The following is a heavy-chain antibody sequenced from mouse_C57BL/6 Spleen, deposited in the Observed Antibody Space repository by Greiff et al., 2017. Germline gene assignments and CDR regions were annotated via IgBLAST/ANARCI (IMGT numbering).Heavy chain of an antibody. CDR1: GYTFTSYW. CDR3: ARSSYDPPWFAY. V-gene: IGHV1-69*01. D-gene: IGHD2-3*01. Sequence: QVQLQQPGAELVMPGASVKLSCTASGYTFTSYWMHWVKQRPGQGLAWIGEIDPSDSYTNYNQKFKGKSTLTVDKSSSTAYMQLTSLTSEDSAVYSCARSSYDPPWFAYWGQGTLVTVSA. J-gene: IGHJ3*01. CDR2: IDPSDSYT.